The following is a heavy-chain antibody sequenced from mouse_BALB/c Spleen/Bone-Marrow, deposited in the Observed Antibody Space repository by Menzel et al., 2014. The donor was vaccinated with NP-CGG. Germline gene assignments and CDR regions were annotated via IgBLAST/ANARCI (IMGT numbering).Heavy chain of an antibody. J-gene: IGHJ3*01. CDR3: ARGGYDVGTFAY. CDR2: IDPYNGDT. Sequence: VQLQQSGPELEKPGASAKISCKASGYSFTGYNMNWVKQTNGKSLEWIGNIDPYNGDTRYSQKFKGKATLTVDKSSSTSYMQLKSLTSEDSAVYYCARGGYDVGTFAYWGQGTLVTVSA. D-gene: IGHD2-14*01. CDR1: GYSFTGYN. V-gene: IGHV1S135*01.